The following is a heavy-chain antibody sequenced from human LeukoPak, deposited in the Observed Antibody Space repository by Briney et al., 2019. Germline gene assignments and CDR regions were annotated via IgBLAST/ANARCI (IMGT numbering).Heavy chain of an antibody. CDR3: AKDIPHAYSYGFDY. J-gene: IGHJ4*02. CDR1: GFTFDDYA. V-gene: IGHV3-43*02. D-gene: IGHD5-18*01. Sequence: GGSLRLSCAASGFTFDDYAMHWVRQAPGKGLEWVSLISGDGGSTYYADSVKGRFTISRDNSKNSLYLQMNSLRTEDTALYYCAKDIPHAYSYGFDYWGQGTLVTVSS. CDR2: ISGDGGST.